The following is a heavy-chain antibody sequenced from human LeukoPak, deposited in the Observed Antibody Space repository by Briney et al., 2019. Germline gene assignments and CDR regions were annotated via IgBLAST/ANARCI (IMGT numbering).Heavy chain of an antibody. Sequence: PSETLSLACTVSGGSISSYYWSWIRQPPGKGLEWIGYAYYSGSTNYNPSLKSRVTISVDTSKNQFSLKLSSVTAADTAVYYCARDLGITMVRGVISPSSYYGMDVWGQGTTVTVSS. J-gene: IGHJ6*02. V-gene: IGHV4-59*12. CDR3: ARDLGITMVRGVISPSSYYGMDV. CDR1: GGSISSYY. CDR2: AYYSGST. D-gene: IGHD3-10*01.